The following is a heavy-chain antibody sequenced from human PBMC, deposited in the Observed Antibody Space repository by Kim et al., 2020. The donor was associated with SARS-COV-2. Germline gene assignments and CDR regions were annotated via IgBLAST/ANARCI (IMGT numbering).Heavy chain of an antibody. D-gene: IGHD6-13*01. Sequence: GGSLRLSCAASGFTFSSYAMHWVRQAPGKGLEWVAVISYDGSNKYYADSVKGRFTISRDNSKNTLYLQMNSLRAEDTAVYYCAREGKLAEAAAGFDYWGQGTLVTVSS. CDR3: AREGKLAEAAAGFDY. V-gene: IGHV3-30*04. J-gene: IGHJ4*02. CDR2: ISYDGSNK. CDR1: GFTFSSYA.